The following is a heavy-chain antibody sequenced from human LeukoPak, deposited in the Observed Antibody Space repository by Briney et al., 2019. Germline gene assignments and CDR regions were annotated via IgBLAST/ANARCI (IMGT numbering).Heavy chain of an antibody. CDR3: AIHFDH. Sequence: PGRSLRLSCAGSGFTFSNSGMHWVRQAPGKGLEWVAVISRDASSKYHADSVKGRFTISRDNSKNTLYLQMNSLRPEDTALYYCAIHFDHWGQGTLVTVSS. CDR2: ISRDASSK. J-gene: IGHJ4*02. CDR1: GFTFSNSG. V-gene: IGHV3-30*03.